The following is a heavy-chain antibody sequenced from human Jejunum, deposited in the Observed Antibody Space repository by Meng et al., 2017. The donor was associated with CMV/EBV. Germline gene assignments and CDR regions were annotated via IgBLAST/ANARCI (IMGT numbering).Heavy chain of an antibody. J-gene: IGHJ4*02. V-gene: IGHV3-15*01. Sequence: SNAWRSWVRKAPGKGLEWVGRIKRKTDGGTTDYDAPIKGRFTISRDDSKNTLFLQMNSLKTEDTAVYYCTTGRIRYFDWLLSRVDYWGQGTMVTVSS. CDR3: TTGRIRYFDWLLSRVDY. CDR1: SNAW. D-gene: IGHD3-9*01. CDR2: IKRKTDGGTT.